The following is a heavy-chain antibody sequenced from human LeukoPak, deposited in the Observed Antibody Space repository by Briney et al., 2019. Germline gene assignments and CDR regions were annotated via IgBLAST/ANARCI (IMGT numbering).Heavy chain of an antibody. CDR3: ARDTKGTSEGKRGGCDY. D-gene: IGHD5-24*01. V-gene: IGHV3-7*01. CDR1: GFTFSDEW. CDR2: MNQGGSEM. Sequence: PGGSLRLSCAASGFTFSDEWMGWVRQPPGKGLEGVANMNQGGSEMYYVYSVEGRFTISRDNAKNSLYLQMNSLRAEDTAVYYCARDTKGTSEGKRGGCDYWGQGTLVTVSS. J-gene: IGHJ4*02.